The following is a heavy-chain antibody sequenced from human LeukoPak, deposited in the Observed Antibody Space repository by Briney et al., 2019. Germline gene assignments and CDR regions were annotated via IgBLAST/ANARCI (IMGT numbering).Heavy chain of an antibody. CDR3: AKASIAAATWI. CDR1: GFTFSSYS. J-gene: IGHJ1*01. D-gene: IGHD6-25*01. Sequence: GGSLRLSCAASGFTFSSYSMNWVRQAPGKGLEWVSAISGSGGSTYYADSVKGRFTISRDNSKNTLYLQMNSLRAEDTAVYYCAKASIAAATWIWGQGTLVTVSS. CDR2: ISGSGGST. V-gene: IGHV3-23*01.